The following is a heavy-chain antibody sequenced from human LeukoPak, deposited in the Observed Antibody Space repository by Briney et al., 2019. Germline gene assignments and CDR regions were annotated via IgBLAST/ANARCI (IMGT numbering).Heavy chain of an antibody. CDR2: IRYDGSNT. J-gene: IGHJ3*02. CDR3: ARDTPHDYYDSSGYHAFDI. V-gene: IGHV3-30*02. D-gene: IGHD3-22*01. CDR1: GFTFSSYG. Sequence: PGGSLRLSCAASGFTFSSYGMHWVRQAPGKGLEWVAFIRYDGSNTYYADSVKGRFTISRDNAKNSLYLQMNSLRAEDTAVYYCARDTPHDYYDSSGYHAFDIWGQGTMVTVSS.